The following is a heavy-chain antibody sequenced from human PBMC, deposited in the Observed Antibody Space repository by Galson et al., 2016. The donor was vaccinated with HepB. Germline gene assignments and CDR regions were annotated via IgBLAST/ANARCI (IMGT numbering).Heavy chain of an antibody. D-gene: IGHD4-23*01. CDR1: GFISSHHA. V-gene: IGHV3-33*08. J-gene: IGHJ5*02. CDR3: VRDHSVVPTTAYNWFDP. CDR2: IWFDGNKK. Sequence: SLRLSCAASGFISSHHALHWVRQAPGKGLQWVAVIWFDGNKKYYGDSVKGRFTISRDNSKDTLYLQMNSLRAEDTAVYFCVRDHSVVPTTAYNWFDPWGRGTLVTVSS.